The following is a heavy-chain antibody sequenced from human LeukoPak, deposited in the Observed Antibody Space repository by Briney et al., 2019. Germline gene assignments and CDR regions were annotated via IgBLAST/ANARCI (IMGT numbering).Heavy chain of an antibody. D-gene: IGHD2-2*01. CDR3: ARSYQLLIDY. CDR2: ISSSSSYI. V-gene: IGHV3-21*01. Sequence: MAGGSLRLSCAASGFTFSSYSMNWVRQAPGKGLEWVSSISSSSSYIYYAGSVKGRFTISRDNAKNSLYLQMNSLRAEDTAVYYCARSYQLLIDYWGQGTLVTVSS. CDR1: GFTFSSYS. J-gene: IGHJ4*02.